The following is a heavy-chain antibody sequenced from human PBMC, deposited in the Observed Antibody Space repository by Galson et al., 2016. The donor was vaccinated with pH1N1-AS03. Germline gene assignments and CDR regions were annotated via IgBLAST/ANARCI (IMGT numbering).Heavy chain of an antibody. Sequence: SVKVSCKASGYTLTTYSMHWVRQAPGQRPEWMGWINAGNGNAGYSRSFQGRVTITRDTSANIGYMEVISLIFEDTAVYYCTRDRQQHLDYWGQGTLVTVSS. J-gene: IGHJ4*02. V-gene: IGHV1-3*01. CDR2: INAGNGNA. D-gene: IGHD1-1*01. CDR1: GYTLTTYS. CDR3: TRDRQQHLDY.